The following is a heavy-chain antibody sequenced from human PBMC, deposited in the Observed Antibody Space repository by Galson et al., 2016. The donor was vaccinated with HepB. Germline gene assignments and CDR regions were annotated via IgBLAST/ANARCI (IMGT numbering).Heavy chain of an antibody. V-gene: IGHV2-70*11. CDR1: GFSLSTSGMG. D-gene: IGHD3-16*01. CDR3: TRRRSYVMDV. CDR2: IDLDDDK. J-gene: IGHJ6*02. Sequence: PALVKPTQTLTLTCTFSGFSLSTSGMGVNWIRQPPGKALEWLARIDLDDDKYYNTSLKTRLTISKHTSKNQVVLRMTNMDPMDTARYYCTRRRSYVMDVWGLGTTVTVSS.